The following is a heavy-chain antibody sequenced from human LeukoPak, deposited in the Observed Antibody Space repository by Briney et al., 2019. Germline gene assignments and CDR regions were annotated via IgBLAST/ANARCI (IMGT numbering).Heavy chain of an antibody. Sequence: GGSLRLSCAASGFTFSSYGMHWVRQAPGKGLEWVAVIWNDGTNKYYADSVKGRFTISRDNSKNMLYLQMNSLRAEDTAVYYCARRGGMHLECFDYWGQGTLGTVCS. CDR3: ARRGGMHLECFDY. D-gene: IGHD3-3*01. CDR2: IWNDGTNK. J-gene: IGHJ4*02. V-gene: IGHV3-33*01. CDR1: GFTFSSYG.